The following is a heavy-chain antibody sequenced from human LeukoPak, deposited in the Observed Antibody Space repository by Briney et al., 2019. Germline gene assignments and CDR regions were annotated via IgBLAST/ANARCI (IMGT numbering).Heavy chain of an antibody. V-gene: IGHV3-23*01. D-gene: IGHD6-19*01. Sequence: GGSLRLSCAASGFTFSSYAMSWVRQAPGKGLEWVSAISGSGDSTHYADSVKGRFTISRDNSKYTVYLQMNSLRAEDTAVYYCAKAGWYGGDFDYWGQGTLVTVSS. CDR2: ISGSGDST. CDR3: AKAGWYGGDFDY. CDR1: GFTFSSYA. J-gene: IGHJ4*02.